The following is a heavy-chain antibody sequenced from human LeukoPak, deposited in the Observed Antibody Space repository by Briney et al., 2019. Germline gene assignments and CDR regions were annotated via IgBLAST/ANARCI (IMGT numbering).Heavy chain of an antibody. Sequence: PGGSLRLSCAASGFTFSNAWMSWVRQAPGKGLEWVGRIKSKTDGGTTDYAAPVKGRFTISRDDSKNTLYLQMNSLKTEDTAVYYCPTDFSSPSWHSPTDYWGQGTLVTVSS. CDR1: GFTFSNAW. CDR2: IKSKTDGGTT. CDR3: PTDFSSPSWHSPTDY. D-gene: IGHD2-2*01. J-gene: IGHJ4*02. V-gene: IGHV3-15*01.